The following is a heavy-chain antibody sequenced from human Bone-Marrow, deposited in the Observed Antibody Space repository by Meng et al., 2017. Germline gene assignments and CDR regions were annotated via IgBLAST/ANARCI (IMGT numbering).Heavy chain of an antibody. D-gene: IGHD2-21*01. Sequence: GESLKISCAASGFTFSSYAMSWVRQAPGKGLEWVSSISGSGGTTNYADSVKGRFTISRDNSKNTLYLQMNSLRAEDTAVYYCAKEGEVFPGSYFDYWGQGTLVTVSS. CDR1: GFTFSSYA. V-gene: IGHV3-23*01. CDR2: ISGSGGTT. J-gene: IGHJ4*02. CDR3: AKEGEVFPGSYFDY.